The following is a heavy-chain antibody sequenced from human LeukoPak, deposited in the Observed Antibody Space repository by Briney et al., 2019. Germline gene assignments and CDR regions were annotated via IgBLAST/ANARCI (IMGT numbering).Heavy chain of an antibody. Sequence: GGSLRLSCAVSGFPFSTYWMTWVRQAPGKGLEWVANIIQDGNEKFYVGSVKGRFTISRDNAKNSLYLQMNSLRAEDTAVYYCAREGASKISHAFDIRGQGTMVTVSS. CDR2: IIQDGNEK. V-gene: IGHV3-7*01. CDR1: GFPFSTYW. CDR3: AREGASKISHAFDI. J-gene: IGHJ3*02. D-gene: IGHD3-16*01.